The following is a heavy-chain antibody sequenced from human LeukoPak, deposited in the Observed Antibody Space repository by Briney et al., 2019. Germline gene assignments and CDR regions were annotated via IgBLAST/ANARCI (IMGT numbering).Heavy chain of an antibody. Sequence: SVKVSCKASGGTFSSYAISWVRQAPGQGLEWMGGIIPIFGTANYAQKFQGRVTITADESTSTAYMELSSLRSEDTAVYYCARAVTLDDYGDWLFDYWGQGTLVTVSS. CDR3: ARAVTLDDYGDWLFDY. CDR2: IIPIFGTA. CDR1: GGTFSSYA. D-gene: IGHD4-17*01. V-gene: IGHV1-69*13. J-gene: IGHJ4*02.